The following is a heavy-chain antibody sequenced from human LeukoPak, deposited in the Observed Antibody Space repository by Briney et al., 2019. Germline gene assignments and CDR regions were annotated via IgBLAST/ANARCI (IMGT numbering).Heavy chain of an antibody. CDR3: ARGGLRYFDWPHDFDY. CDR1: GGSFSGYY. D-gene: IGHD3-9*01. J-gene: IGHJ4*02. Sequence: PSETLSLTCAVYGGSFSGYYWSWIRQPPGKGLEWIGEINHSGSTNYNPSLKSRVTISVDTSKNQFSLKLSSVTAADTAVYYCARGGLRYFDWPHDFDYWGQGTLVTVSS. V-gene: IGHV4-34*01. CDR2: INHSGST.